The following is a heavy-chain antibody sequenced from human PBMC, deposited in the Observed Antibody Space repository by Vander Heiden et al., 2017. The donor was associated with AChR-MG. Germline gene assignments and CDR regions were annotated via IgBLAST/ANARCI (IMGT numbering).Heavy chain of an antibody. CDR3: ASLPPPEGGDYYHYDMDV. CDR1: GGSISSSTYY. Sequence: QLQLQESGPGLVKPSETLSLTCTVSGGSISSSTYYWGCIRQPPGKGLEWIGSIYYRGSAYYNPSLKSRVTMSVDTSKNQFSLKLSSVTAAETAVYYCASLPPPEGGDYYHYDMDVWGQGTPVTVS. J-gene: IGHJ6*02. CDR2: IYYRGSA. D-gene: IGHD1-26*01. V-gene: IGHV4-39*01.